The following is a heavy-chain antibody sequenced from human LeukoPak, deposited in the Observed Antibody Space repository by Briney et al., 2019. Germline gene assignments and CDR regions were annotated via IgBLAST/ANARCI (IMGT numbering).Heavy chain of an antibody. Sequence: SVKVSCKASGGTFSSYAISWVRQAPGQGLEWMGGIIPIFGTANYAQKFQGRVTITTDESTSTAYMELSSLRSEDTAVYYCARGEVGTKLGFDYWGQGTLVTVSS. J-gene: IGHJ4*02. CDR3: ARGEVGTKLGFDY. CDR1: GGTFSSYA. V-gene: IGHV1-69*05. D-gene: IGHD5-12*01. CDR2: IIPIFGTA.